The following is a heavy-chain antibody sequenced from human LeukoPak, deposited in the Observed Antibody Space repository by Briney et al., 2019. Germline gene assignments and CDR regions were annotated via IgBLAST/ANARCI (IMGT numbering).Heavy chain of an antibody. J-gene: IGHJ6*02. Sequence: SETLSLTCAVSGGSISSGDYPWSWIRQPPGKGLEWIGYIFHTGHTSYNPSLKSRVTISVDMSKNQLSLKLSSVTAADTAVYYCARGEVTMVRGVIIYKYGMDVWGQGTTVTVSS. D-gene: IGHD3-10*01. CDR2: IFHTGHT. CDR1: GGSISSGDYP. CDR3: ARGEVTMVRGVIIYKYGMDV. V-gene: IGHV4-30-2*01.